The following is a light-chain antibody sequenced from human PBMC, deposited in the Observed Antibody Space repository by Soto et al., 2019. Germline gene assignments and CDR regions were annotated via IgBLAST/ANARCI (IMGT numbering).Light chain of an antibody. CDR2: DAS. J-gene: IGKJ5*01. V-gene: IGKV3-11*01. CDR1: RSVSSY. CDR3: PQRSNWPIP. Sequence: TLAPATLRKTPGESATLSCRATRSVSSYLAWYQQKPGQAPRLLIYDASSRPTDIPARFSGSGSGTDFTLTISSLEPEDFALYYCPQRSNWPIPFGQGRLLEI.